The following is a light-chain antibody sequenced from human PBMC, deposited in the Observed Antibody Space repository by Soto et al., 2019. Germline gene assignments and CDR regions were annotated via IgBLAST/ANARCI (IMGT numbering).Light chain of an antibody. CDR2: VAS. CDR1: RYIRTA. V-gene: IGKV1-6*01. CDR3: LQDYNYPWT. J-gene: IGKJ1*01. Sequence: IRMTQSPSSLSASVGDRVTITCRASRYIRTALSWYQHRPGQAPKVLICVASSLQSGVPSRFSGSGYGTDFTLTISSLQPEDFATYYCLQDYNYPWTFGQGTKV.